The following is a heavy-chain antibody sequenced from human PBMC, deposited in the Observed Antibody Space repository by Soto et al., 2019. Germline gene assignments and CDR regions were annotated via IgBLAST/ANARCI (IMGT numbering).Heavy chain of an antibody. CDR3: AKGGRQWLVTSDFNY. CDR2: VSHDGRNT. CDR1: GFTFSDYA. Sequence: VQLVESGGGVVQPGRSLRLSCAASGFTFSDYAMHWVRQAPGKGLEWVAVVSHDGRNTHYADSVKGRFTISRDSSKNTVSLAMTSLRAADQAVYYCAKGGRQWLVTSDFNYWGQGALVTVSS. D-gene: IGHD6-19*01. V-gene: IGHV3-30*18. J-gene: IGHJ4*02.